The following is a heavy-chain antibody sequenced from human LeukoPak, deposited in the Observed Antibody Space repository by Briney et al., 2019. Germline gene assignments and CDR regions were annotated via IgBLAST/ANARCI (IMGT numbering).Heavy chain of an antibody. D-gene: IGHD1-1*01. J-gene: IGHJ4*02. Sequence: SQTLSLTCTVSGGSISSGSYFWSWIRQPAGKGLEWIGRIYTSGSTNYNPSLKSRVTISVDTSKSQFSLSLRSVTAADTAVYFCARYVPVKTGPTRASFDYWGQGILVTVSS. CDR2: IYTSGST. CDR1: GGSISSGSYF. CDR3: ARYVPVKTGPTRASFDY. V-gene: IGHV4-61*02.